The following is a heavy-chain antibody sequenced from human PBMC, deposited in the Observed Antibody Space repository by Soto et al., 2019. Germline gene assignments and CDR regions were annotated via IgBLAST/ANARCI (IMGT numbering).Heavy chain of an antibody. CDR3: ARGYYMDV. CDR2: INSDGSST. CDR1: GFTFSSYW. V-gene: IGHV3-74*01. J-gene: IGHJ6*03. Sequence: PGGSLRLSCAASGFTFSSYWMHWVRQAPRKGLVWVSRINSDGSSTTYADSVKGRFTISRDNAKNTLYLQMNSLRAEDTAVYYCARGYYMDVWGKGTTVTVSS.